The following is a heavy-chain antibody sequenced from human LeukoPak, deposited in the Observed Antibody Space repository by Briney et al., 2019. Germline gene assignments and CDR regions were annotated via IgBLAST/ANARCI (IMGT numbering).Heavy chain of an antibody. CDR3: AREVIAAHNWFDP. CDR1: GGSISSGSYS. Sequence: SQTLSLTCTVSGGSISSGSYSRSWLRQPAGKGLEWIGRFYTSGSTNYNPSLKSRVTISVDSSKNQFSLKLSSVTAADTAVYYCAREVIAAHNWFDPWGQGTLVTVSS. CDR2: FYTSGST. D-gene: IGHD6-6*01. J-gene: IGHJ5*02. V-gene: IGHV4-61*02.